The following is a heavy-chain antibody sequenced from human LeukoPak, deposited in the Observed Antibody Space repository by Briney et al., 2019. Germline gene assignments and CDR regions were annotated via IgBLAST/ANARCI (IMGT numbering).Heavy chain of an antibody. V-gene: IGHV3-7*01. Sequence: PGRSLRLSCAASGFTFSSYWMSWVRQAPGKGLEWVANIKQDGSEKYYVDSVKGRFTISRDNAKNSLYLQMNSLRAEDTAVYYCARAGGTSWNDYWGQGTLVTVSS. CDR3: ARAGGTSWNDY. J-gene: IGHJ4*02. D-gene: IGHD1-1*01. CDR2: IKQDGSEK. CDR1: GFTFSSYW.